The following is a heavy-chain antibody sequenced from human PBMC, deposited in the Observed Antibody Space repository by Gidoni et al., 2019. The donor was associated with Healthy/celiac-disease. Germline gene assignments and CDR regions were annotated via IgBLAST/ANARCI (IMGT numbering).Heavy chain of an antibody. J-gene: IGHJ4*02. V-gene: IGHV3-48*03. CDR2: ISSSGSTI. CDR1: GFTFSSYE. D-gene: IGHD3-22*01. Sequence: EVQLVESGGGLVQPGGSLRLSCAASGFTFSSYEMNWVRQAPGKGLEWVSYISSSGSTIYYADSVKGRFTISRDNAKNSLYLQMNSLRAEDTAVYCCARAGTYYYDSSGYYESTRFDYWGQGTLVTVSS. CDR3: ARAGTYYYDSSGYYESTRFDY.